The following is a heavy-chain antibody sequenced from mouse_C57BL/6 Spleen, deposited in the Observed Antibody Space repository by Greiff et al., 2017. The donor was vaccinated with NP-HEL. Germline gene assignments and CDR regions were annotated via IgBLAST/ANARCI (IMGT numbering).Heavy chain of an antibody. Sequence: VQLQQPGAELVRPGSSVKLSCKASGYTFTSYWMDWVKQRPGQGLEWIGNIYPSDSETHYNQKFKDKATLTVDKSSSTAYMQLSSLTSEDSAVYYCAREGHYAMDYWGQGTSVTVSS. V-gene: IGHV1-61*01. CDR3: AREGHYAMDY. CDR1: GYTFTSYW. CDR2: IYPSDSET. J-gene: IGHJ4*01.